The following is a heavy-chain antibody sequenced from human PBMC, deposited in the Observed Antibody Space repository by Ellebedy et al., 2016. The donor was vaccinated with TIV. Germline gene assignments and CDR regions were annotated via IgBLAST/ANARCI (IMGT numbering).Heavy chain of an antibody. D-gene: IGHD3-10*01. CDR1: GGSISGSSFY. CDR3: ARQTGLWFGELFTLDY. CDR2: IYFRGST. J-gene: IGHJ4*02. V-gene: IGHV4-39*01. Sequence: MPSETLSLTCTVSGGSISGSSFYWGWIRQPPGKGLEWIGSIYFRGSTYYNPSLKSRVTISVDTSKNQFSLKLTSVTAADTAVYYCARQTGLWFGELFTLDYWGQGTLVTVSS.